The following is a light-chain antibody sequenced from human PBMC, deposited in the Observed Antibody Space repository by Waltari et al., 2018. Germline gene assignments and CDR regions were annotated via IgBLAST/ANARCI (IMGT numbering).Light chain of an antibody. Sequence: SALTQPRSVSGSPGQSVTIPCTGTTHDLGSYNYFSWYQQPPGKAPKLIILDVTKRPSGVPDRLSGSKSGNTASLTISGLRAEDEAEYYCCSYAGSYTWVFGGGTKLTVV. V-gene: IGLV2-11*01. CDR1: THDLGSYNY. CDR2: DVT. J-gene: IGLJ3*02. CDR3: CSYAGSYTWV.